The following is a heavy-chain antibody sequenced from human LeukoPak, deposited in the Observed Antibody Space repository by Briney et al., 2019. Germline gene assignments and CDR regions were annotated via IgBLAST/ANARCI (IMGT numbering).Heavy chain of an antibody. V-gene: IGHV4-39*07. CDR2: IYYSGST. CDR1: GGSISSGSYY. Sequence: PSETLSLTCTVSGGSISSGSYYWGWIRQPPGKGLEWIGSIYYSGSTYYNPSLKSRVTISVDTSKNQFSLKLSSVTAADTAVYYCARAHMTTVTDNWFDPWGQGTLVTVSS. J-gene: IGHJ5*02. CDR3: ARAHMTTVTDNWFDP. D-gene: IGHD4-17*01.